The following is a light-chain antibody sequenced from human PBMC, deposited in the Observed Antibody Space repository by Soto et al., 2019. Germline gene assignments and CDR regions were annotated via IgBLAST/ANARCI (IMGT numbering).Light chain of an antibody. Sequence: IQMTQSPSTLSASVGDRVTITFRASQTISSYLAWYQQKPGKAPKLLIYDASNLESGVPSRFSGSGSGTDFTLTISHLQPDDSATYYCQQYENYWTFAQGTKVDI. J-gene: IGKJ1*01. CDR2: DAS. V-gene: IGKV1-5*01. CDR1: QTISSY. CDR3: QQYENYWT.